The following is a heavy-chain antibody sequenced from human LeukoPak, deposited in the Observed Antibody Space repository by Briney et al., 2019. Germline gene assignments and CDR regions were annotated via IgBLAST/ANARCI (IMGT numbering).Heavy chain of an antibody. V-gene: IGHV4-30-2*01. D-gene: IGHD3-16*02. CDR2: IFHTGST. Sequence: SETLSLTCVVSGDSISSGAYSWSWIRQPPGKGLEWIGYIFHTGSTFYNPSLKSRVTISVDTSKNQFSLKLSSVTAADTAVYYCARGVNYDYVWGSYRYPWYYYGMDVWGQGTTVTVSS. CDR3: ARGVNYDYVWGSYRYPWYYYGMDV. J-gene: IGHJ6*02. CDR1: GDSISSGAYS.